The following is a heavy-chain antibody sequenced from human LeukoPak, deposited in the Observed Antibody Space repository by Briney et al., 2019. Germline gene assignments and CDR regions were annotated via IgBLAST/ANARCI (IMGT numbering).Heavy chain of an antibody. V-gene: IGHV4-39*07. CDR3: ARVEWELHFDY. D-gene: IGHD1-26*01. CDR1: GGSIGKSSYY. Sequence: SETLSLTCTVSGGSIGKSSYYWGWIRQPPGKGLEWIGTIYYSGSTYYNPSLKSRVTISVDTSKNQSSLKLSSVTAADTAVYYCARVEWELHFDYWGQGTLVTVSS. J-gene: IGHJ4*02. CDR2: IYYSGST.